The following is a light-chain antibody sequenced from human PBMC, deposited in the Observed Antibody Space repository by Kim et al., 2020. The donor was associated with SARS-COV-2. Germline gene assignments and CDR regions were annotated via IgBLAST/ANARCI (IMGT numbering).Light chain of an antibody. CDR2: SAS. V-gene: IGKV3-15*01. J-gene: IGKJ1*01. CDR3: QQYDDWWT. Sequence: EVVMTQSPATLSVSPGDRATLSCRASQSVSGNLAWYQHKPDQAPRLLIYSASTRATGIPARFSGSGSGTEFTLTISSLQSEDFTTYYCQQYDDWWTFGQGTKVEIK. CDR1: QSVSGN.